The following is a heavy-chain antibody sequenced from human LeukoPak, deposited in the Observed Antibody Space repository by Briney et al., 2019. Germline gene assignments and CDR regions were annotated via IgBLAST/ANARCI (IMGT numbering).Heavy chain of an antibody. CDR2: ISVRSNYI. Sequence: PGGSLRLSCLASGYTISSYSIDCVRQAPGKGLEWVSSISVRSNYIYYADSVRGRFRISRDDARDSLYLQMNSLRAEDTAVYYCVRVRRNSDTCGFYYYYDFWGQGTLVTVSS. D-gene: IGHD3-22*01. CDR1: GYTISSYS. CDR3: VRVRRNSDTCGFYYYYDF. J-gene: IGHJ4*02. V-gene: IGHV3-21*01.